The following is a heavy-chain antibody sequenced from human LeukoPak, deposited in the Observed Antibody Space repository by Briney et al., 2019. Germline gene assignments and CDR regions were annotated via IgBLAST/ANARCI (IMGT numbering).Heavy chain of an antibody. CDR2: IYHSGST. CDR3: ARDRGDTPFGDAFDI. V-gene: IGHV4-4*02. CDR1: GGSISSSNW. J-gene: IGHJ3*02. D-gene: IGHD3-10*01. Sequence: SETLSLTCAVSGGSISSSNWWSWVRQPPGKGLEWIGEIYHSGSTNYNPSLKSRVTISVDKSKNQFSLKLSSVTAADTAVYYCARDRGDTPFGDAFDIWGQGTMVTVSS.